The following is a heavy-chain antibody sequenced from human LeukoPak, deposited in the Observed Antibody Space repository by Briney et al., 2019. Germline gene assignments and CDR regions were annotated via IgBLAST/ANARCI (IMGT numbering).Heavy chain of an antibody. CDR1: GFSFSSYS. Sequence: PGGSLRLSCAASGFSFSSYSMNWVRQAPGKGLEWVSYISWSSSTIHYADSVKGRFTISRDNSKDMLYLQMNSLRVEDTAVYYCAELGITMIGGVWGKGTTVTISS. D-gene: IGHD3-10*02. V-gene: IGHV3-48*01. CDR3: AELGITMIGGV. CDR2: ISWSSSTI. J-gene: IGHJ6*04.